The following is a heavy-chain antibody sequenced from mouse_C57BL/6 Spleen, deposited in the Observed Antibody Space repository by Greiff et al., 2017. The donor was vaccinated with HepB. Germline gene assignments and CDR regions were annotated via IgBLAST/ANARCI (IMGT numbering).Heavy chain of an antibody. J-gene: IGHJ1*03. CDR2: IYPGDGDT. CDR3: ARQAWGYFDV. V-gene: IGHV1-82*01. D-gene: IGHD3-2*02. CDR1: GYAFSSSW. Sequence: VQLQQSGPELVKPGASVKISCKASGYAFSSSWMNWVKQRPGKGLEWIGRIYPGDGDTNYNGKFKGKATLTADKSSSTAYMQLSSLTSEDSAVYFCARQAWGYFDVWGTGTTVTVSS.